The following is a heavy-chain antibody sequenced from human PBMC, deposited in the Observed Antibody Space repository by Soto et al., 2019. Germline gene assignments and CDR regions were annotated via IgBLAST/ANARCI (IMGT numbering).Heavy chain of an antibody. CDR1: GGTFSSYT. Sequence: QVQLVQSGAEVKKPGSSVKVSCKASGGTFSSYTISWVRQAPGQGLEWMGRIIPILGIANYAQKFQGRVKITADKSTSTAYMELSSLRSEDTAVYYCARDRCSGGSCYSYYFDYWGQGTLVTVSS. CDR2: IIPILGIA. D-gene: IGHD2-15*01. V-gene: IGHV1-69*08. J-gene: IGHJ4*02. CDR3: ARDRCSGGSCYSYYFDY.